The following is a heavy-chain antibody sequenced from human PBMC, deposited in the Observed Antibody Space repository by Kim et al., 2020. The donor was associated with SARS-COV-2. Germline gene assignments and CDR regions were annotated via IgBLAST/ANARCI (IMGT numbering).Heavy chain of an antibody. J-gene: IGHJ4*02. V-gene: IGHV3-21*01. D-gene: IGHD6-19*01. CDR3: AVGGIAVAGTTCDS. Sequence: GGSLRLSCAASGFTFSSYSMNWVRQAPGKGLEWVSSISSSSSYIYYADSVTGRFTISRDNAKNSLYLQMNSLRAEDTAVYYCAVGGIAVAGTTCDSWGQGTLVTVSS. CDR2: ISSSSSYI. CDR1: GFTFSSYS.